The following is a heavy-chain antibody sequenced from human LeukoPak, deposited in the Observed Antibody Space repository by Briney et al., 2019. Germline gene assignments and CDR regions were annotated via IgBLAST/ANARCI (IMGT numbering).Heavy chain of an antibody. D-gene: IGHD4-11*01. CDR3: ARVTTVNTVYFDY. V-gene: IGHV4-39*01. J-gene: IGHJ4*02. CDR1: GGSISSSSYY. Sequence: SETLSLTCTVSGGSISSSSYYWGWIRQPPGRGLEWIGSIYYSGSTYYNPSLKSRVTISVDTSKNQFFLKLSSVTAADTAVYYCARVTTVNTVYFDYWGQGTLVTVSS. CDR2: IYYSGST.